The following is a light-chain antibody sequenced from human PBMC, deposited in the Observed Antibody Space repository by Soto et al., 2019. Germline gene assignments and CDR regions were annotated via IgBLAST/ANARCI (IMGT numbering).Light chain of an antibody. J-gene: IGKJ1*01. CDR1: QSISNS. CDR2: KAS. Sequence: DIQMTQSPSTLSASVGDRVTITCRASQSISNSLAWYQQKPGKAPKVLIYKASSLESGVPSRFSGSGSVTEFTLTISSLQPDDFATYYCQHCDSYWTFGQGTKVEIK. V-gene: IGKV1-5*03. CDR3: QHCDSYWT.